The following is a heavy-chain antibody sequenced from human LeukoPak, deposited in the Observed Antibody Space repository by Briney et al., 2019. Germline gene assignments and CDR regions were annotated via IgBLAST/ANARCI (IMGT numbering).Heavy chain of an antibody. D-gene: IGHD1-26*01. CDR1: GFTFSSYP. V-gene: IGHV3-23*01. CDR3: AKETYSGSYFDY. J-gene: IGHJ4*02. Sequence: PGGSLRLSCAASGFTFSSYPMSWVRKAPGKGLEWVSAISGSGGSTYYADSVKGRFTISRDNSKNTLYLQMNSLRAEDTAVYYCAKETYSGSYFDYWGQGTLVTVSS. CDR2: ISGSGGST.